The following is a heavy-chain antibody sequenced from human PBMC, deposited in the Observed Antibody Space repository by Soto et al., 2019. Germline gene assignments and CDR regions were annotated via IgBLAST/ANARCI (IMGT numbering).Heavy chain of an antibody. V-gene: IGHV4-30-4*08. J-gene: IGHJ6*02. CDR3: AREDDGGDRDYYGLGV. Sequence: PFQTLPLSWTVAGGSSIIVGGHWTRISKTPGKGLEWIGYIHYTGSISYNPSLQSRLTISVDTSKNQFSLKLTSVTAADTAVYFCAREDDGGDRDYYGLGVWGQGTTVTVSS. CDR2: IHYTGSI. CDR1: GGSSIIVGGH. D-gene: IGHD2-21*02.